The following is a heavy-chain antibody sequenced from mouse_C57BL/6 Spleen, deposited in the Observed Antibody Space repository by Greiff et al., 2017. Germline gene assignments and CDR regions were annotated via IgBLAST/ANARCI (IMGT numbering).Heavy chain of an antibody. CDR2: INYDGSST. CDR3: AREIYYGNYPYFDY. Sequence: EVQLVESEGGLVQPGSSMKLSCTASGFTFSDYYMALVRQVPEKGLEWVANINYDGSSTYYLDSLKSRFIISRDNAKNILYLQMSSLKSEDTATYYCAREIYYGNYPYFDYWGQGTTLTVSS. D-gene: IGHD2-1*01. CDR1: GFTFSDYY. V-gene: IGHV5-16*01. J-gene: IGHJ2*01.